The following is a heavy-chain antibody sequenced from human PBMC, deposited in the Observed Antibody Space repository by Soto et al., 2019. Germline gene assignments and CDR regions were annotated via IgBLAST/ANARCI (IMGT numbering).Heavy chain of an antibody. CDR3: STDSYSTIIIVRFDY. Sequence: GRSLRLSCAASGFTFSNAWINWVRQAPGKGLEWVGRIKSKTDGGTTDYAEPVKGRFAISRDDSNNMVYLQMNSLKIEDTAVYYCSTDSYSTIIIVRFDYWGHGTLVTVSS. CDR1: GFTFSNAW. J-gene: IGHJ4*01. V-gene: IGHV3-15*07. D-gene: IGHD3-22*01. CDR2: IKSKTDGGTT.